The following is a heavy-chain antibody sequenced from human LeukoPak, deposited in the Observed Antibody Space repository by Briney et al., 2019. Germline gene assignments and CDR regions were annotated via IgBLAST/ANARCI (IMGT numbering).Heavy chain of an antibody. CDR2: IRYDGSNK. CDR1: GFIFSKYG. J-gene: IGHJ3*01. V-gene: IGHV3-30*02. D-gene: IGHD3-9*01. Sequence: GGSLRLSCAASGFIFSKYGMHWVRQAPGKGLEWVAFIRYDGSNKYYADSVKGRFTISRDNSKNTLYLQMNSLTAEDTAVYYCARGRYYNILTGFYTKEGFDVWGQGTMVTISS. CDR3: ARGRYYNILTGFYTKEGFDV.